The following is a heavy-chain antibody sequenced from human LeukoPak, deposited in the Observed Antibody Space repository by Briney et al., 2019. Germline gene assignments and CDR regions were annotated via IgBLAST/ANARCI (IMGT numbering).Heavy chain of an antibody. D-gene: IGHD3-9*01. CDR1: GFTFSSYE. Sequence: PGGSLRLSCAASGFTFSSYEMNWVRQAPGKGLEWVSYISSSGSTIYCADSVKGRFTISRDNAKNSLYLQMNSLRAEDTAVYYCARSRSYYDILTGYPTGDAFDIWGQGTMVTVSS. V-gene: IGHV3-48*03. CDR2: ISSSGSTI. J-gene: IGHJ3*02. CDR3: ARSRSYYDILTGYPTGDAFDI.